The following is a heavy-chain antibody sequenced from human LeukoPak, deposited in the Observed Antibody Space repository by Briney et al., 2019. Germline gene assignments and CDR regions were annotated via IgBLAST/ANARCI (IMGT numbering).Heavy chain of an antibody. D-gene: IGHD1-26*01. J-gene: IGHJ4*02. CDR1: GFTFSSYW. Sequence: GGSPRLSCAASGFTFSSYWMHWVRQAPGKGLVWVSRINTDGSSTSYAGSVKGRFTISRDNAKNTLYLQMNSLRAEDTAVYYCASFNSGSYMRVDYWGQGTLVTVSS. V-gene: IGHV3-74*01. CDR2: INTDGSST. CDR3: ASFNSGSYMRVDY.